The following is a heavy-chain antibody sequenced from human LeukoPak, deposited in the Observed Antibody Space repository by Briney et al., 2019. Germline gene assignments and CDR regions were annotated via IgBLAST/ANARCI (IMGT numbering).Heavy chain of an antibody. Sequence: GESLKISCKGSGYSFTSYWIGWVRQLPGKGLEWMGIIYPGDSDTRYSPSFQGQVTIPADKSISTAYLQWSSLKASDTAMYYCARPSYYDSSRGDAFDIWGQGTMVAVSS. CDR3: ARPSYYDSSRGDAFDI. V-gene: IGHV5-51*01. D-gene: IGHD3-22*01. CDR2: IYPGDSDT. CDR1: GYSFTSYW. J-gene: IGHJ3*02.